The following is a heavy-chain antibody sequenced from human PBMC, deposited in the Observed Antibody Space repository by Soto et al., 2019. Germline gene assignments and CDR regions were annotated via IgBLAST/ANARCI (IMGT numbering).Heavy chain of an antibody. Sequence: PSETLSLTCTVSGGSISSGDYSWSWVRQYPGKGLEWIGYIYNSGSTYYNPSLKSRVTISVDTSKNQFSLKLSSVTAADTAVYYCARRPRYSSSWLLYYGMDVWGQGTTVTVSS. J-gene: IGHJ6*02. CDR3: ARRPRYSSSWLLYYGMDV. CDR2: IYNSGST. D-gene: IGHD6-13*01. CDR1: GGSISSGDYS. V-gene: IGHV4-31*03.